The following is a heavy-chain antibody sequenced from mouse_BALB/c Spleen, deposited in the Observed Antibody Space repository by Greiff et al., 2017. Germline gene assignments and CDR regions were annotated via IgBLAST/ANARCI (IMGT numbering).Heavy chain of an antibody. CDR1: GFSLTDYG. J-gene: IGHJ4*01. CDR3: AKPLYYGSSYERKYYAMDY. Sequence: QVQLKESGPGLVAPSQSLSITCTVSGFSLTDYGVSWIRQPPGKGLEWLGVIWGGGSTYYNSALKSRLSISKDNSKSQVFLKMNSLQTDDTAMYYCAKPLYYGSSYERKYYAMDYWGQGTSVTVSS. CDR2: IWGGGST. V-gene: IGHV2-6-5*01. D-gene: IGHD1-1*01.